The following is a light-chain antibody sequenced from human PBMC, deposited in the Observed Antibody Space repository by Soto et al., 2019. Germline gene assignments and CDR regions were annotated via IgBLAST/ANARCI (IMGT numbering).Light chain of an antibody. Sequence: EIVMTQSPGTLSLSPGERATLSCRASQSVSSSYLAWYQQKPGQAPRLLIYGASSRATGIPDRFSGSGSGTDFTLTIGRLEPEDFAVYYCQQYGTLPITFGQGTRLEIK. J-gene: IGKJ5*01. CDR3: QQYGTLPIT. CDR1: QSVSSSY. CDR2: GAS. V-gene: IGKV3-20*01.